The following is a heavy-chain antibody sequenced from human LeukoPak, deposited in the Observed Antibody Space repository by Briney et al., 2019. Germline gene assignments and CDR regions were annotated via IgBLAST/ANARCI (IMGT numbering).Heavy chain of an antibody. Sequence: GSLRLSCAASGFTFSNAWMSWVRQAPGKGLEWVGRIKSKTDGGTTDYAAPVKGRFTISRDDSKNTLYLQMNSLKTEDTAVYYCARGAAPLLYFTYWGQGTLVAVSS. CDR2: IKSKTDGGTT. J-gene: IGHJ4*02. CDR1: GFTFSNAW. CDR3: ARGAAPLLYFTY. D-gene: IGHD2-15*01. V-gene: IGHV3-15*01.